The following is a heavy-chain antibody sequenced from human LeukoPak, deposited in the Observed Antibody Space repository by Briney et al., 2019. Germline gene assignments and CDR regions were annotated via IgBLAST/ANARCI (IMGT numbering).Heavy chain of an antibody. J-gene: IGHJ6*02. Sequence: SETLSLTCTVSGGSISSYYWSWIRQPPGKGLEWIGYIYYSGSTNYNPSLKSRVTISVDTSKNQFSLKLSSVTAADTAVYYCARDNIVVVPAATADWNYYYYYGMGVWGQGTTVTVSS. D-gene: IGHD2-2*01. CDR1: GGSISSYY. CDR3: ARDNIVVVPAATADWNYYYYYGMGV. CDR2: IYYSGST. V-gene: IGHV4-59*01.